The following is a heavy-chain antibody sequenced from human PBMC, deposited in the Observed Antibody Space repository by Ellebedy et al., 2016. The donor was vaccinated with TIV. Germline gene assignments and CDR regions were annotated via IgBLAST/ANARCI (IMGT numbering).Heavy chain of an antibody. CDR3: ARGAYFTVTVTSLIDY. Sequence: GESLKISXAATRFIFSNYGMHWVRQAPGKGLEWVAVIGSDGSDTYYADSMKGRFTISRDNSKNTLYLQMNSLRVEDTAVYYCARGAYFTVTVTSLIDYWGQGTLVTVSS. CDR2: IGSDGSDT. CDR1: RFIFSNYG. V-gene: IGHV3-33*01. J-gene: IGHJ4*02. D-gene: IGHD6-19*01.